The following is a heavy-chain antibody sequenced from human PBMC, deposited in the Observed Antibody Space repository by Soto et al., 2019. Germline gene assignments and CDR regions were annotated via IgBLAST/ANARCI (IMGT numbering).Heavy chain of an antibody. V-gene: IGHV3-23*01. D-gene: IGHD6-13*01. J-gene: IGHJ3*02. Sequence: EMQLLESGGGLVQPGGSLRLSCVASGFPFSSYAMSWVRQTPGQGLEWVSGISGSGVRTYYADSVKGRFTISRDHSHKTLSLQVRTLRVEDTVVYFCAKGGYSSVFDIWGQGTMVTVSA. CDR3: AKGGYSSVFDI. CDR2: ISGSGVRT. CDR1: GFPFSSYA.